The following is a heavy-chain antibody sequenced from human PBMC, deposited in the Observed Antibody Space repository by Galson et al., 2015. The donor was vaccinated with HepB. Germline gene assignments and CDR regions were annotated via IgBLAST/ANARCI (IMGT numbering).Heavy chain of an antibody. CDR2: TSADGSLN. Sequence: SLRLSCAASGFTFRIYAMNWVRQAPGKGLEWVAITSADGSLNYYADSVKGRFTISRDNSKNTLYLQMNSLRAEDTAVYYCAKKLPGSYYAGADYWGQGTLVTVSS. CDR3: AKKLPGSYYAGADY. J-gene: IGHJ4*02. V-gene: IGHV3-30*18. CDR1: GFTFRIYA. D-gene: IGHD3-10*01.